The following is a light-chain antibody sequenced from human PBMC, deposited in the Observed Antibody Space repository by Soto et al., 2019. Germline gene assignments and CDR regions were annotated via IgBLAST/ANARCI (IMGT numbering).Light chain of an antibody. V-gene: IGKV3-11*01. J-gene: IGKJ2*01. CDR2: DAS. Sequence: EIVLTQSPATLSFSPGERATLSCRASQSVGTYLVWYQQRPGQAPRLLIFDASHRATGIPAGFSGSGSGTDFTLTISSLEPEDFAVYYCQQRSDRPYTFGQGTKLEIK. CDR1: QSVGTY. CDR3: QQRSDRPYT.